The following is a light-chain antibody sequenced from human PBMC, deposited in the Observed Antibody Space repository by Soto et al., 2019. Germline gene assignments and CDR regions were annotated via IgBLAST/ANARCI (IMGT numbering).Light chain of an antibody. CDR2: GNT. CDR3: QSYDSSLSAYV. V-gene: IGLV1-40*01. Sequence: QSVLTQPPSVPGAPGQRVTISCTGSSSNIGTPYDVHWYQQLPGAAPKLLMYGNTNRPSGVPDRFSGSRSGTSASLAITGLQADDEAEYYCQSYDSSLSAYVFGTGTKLTVL. J-gene: IGLJ1*01. CDR1: SSNIGTPYD.